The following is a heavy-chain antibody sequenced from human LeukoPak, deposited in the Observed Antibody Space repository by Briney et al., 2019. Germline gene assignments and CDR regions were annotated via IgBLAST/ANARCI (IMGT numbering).Heavy chain of an antibody. Sequence: PGRSLRLSCAASGFTFSSYGMHWVRQAPGKGLEWVAVMWYDGSNKYYADSVKGRFTISRDNAKNSLYLQMNSLRAEDTAVYYCARDGGGYSGYDWDYWGQGTLVTVSS. CDR3: ARDGGGYSGYDWDY. CDR2: MWYDGSNK. J-gene: IGHJ4*02. V-gene: IGHV3-33*01. D-gene: IGHD5-12*01. CDR1: GFTFSSYG.